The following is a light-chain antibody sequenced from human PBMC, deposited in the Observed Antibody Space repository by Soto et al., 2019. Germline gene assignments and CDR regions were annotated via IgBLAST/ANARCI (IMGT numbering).Light chain of an antibody. CDR2: RNN. V-gene: IGLV1-47*01. J-gene: IGLJ1*01. Sequence: QSALTQPPSASGAPGQRVTISCSGSSSNTGSNYVYWYQQLPGTAPKLLIYRNNQRPSGVPDRFSGSKSGTSASLAISGLRSEDESDYSCAAWDDSLSGFVFGTGTNVTVL. CDR3: AAWDDSLSGFV. CDR1: SSNTGSNY.